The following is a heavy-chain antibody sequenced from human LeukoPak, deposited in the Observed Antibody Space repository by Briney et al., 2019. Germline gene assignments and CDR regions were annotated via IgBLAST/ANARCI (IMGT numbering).Heavy chain of an antibody. CDR2: IYYSGST. J-gene: IGHJ5*02. D-gene: IGHD6-19*01. CDR3: ARINGSGWSGWFDP. V-gene: IGHV4-39*01. CDR1: GGSISSSSYY. Sequence: SETLYLTCTVSGGSISSSSYYWGWIRQPPGKGLEWIGSIYYSGSTYYNPSLKSRVTISVDTSKNQFSLKLSSVTAADTAVYYCARINGSGWSGWFDPWGQGTLVTVSS.